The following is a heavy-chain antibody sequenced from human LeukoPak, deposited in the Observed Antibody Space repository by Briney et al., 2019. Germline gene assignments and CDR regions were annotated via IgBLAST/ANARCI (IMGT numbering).Heavy chain of an antibody. CDR2: MNPNSGNT. Sequence: GASVKVSCKASGYTFTSYDINWVRQATGQGLEWMGWMNPNSGNTGYAQKFQGRVTMTRNTSISTAYMELSSLRSEDTAVYYSAKALTIFGGVIYYYYMDVWGKGTTVTVSS. D-gene: IGHD3-3*01. CDR1: GYTFTSYD. J-gene: IGHJ6*03. V-gene: IGHV1-8*01. CDR3: AKALTIFGGVIYYYYMDV.